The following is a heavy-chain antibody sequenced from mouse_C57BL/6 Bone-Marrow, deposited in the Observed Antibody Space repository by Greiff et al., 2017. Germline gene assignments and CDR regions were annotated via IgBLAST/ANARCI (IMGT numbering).Heavy chain of an antibody. CDR2: IDPSDSYT. Sequence: QVQLQQPGAELVMPGASVKLSCKASGYTFTSYWMHWVKQRPGQGLEWIGEIDPSDSYTNYNQKFKGKSTLTVDKSSSTAYMQLSILTSEDSAVYYCARSCFYAMDYWGQGTSVTVSS. CDR1: GYTFTSYW. J-gene: IGHJ4*01. CDR3: ARSCFYAMDY. V-gene: IGHV1-69*01.